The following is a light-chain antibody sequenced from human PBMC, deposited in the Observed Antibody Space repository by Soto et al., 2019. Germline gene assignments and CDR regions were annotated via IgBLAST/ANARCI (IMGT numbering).Light chain of an antibody. J-gene: IGKJ1*01. Sequence: DIQMTQSPSTLSASVGDRVTFTCRASQYIGNRLAWYQQKPGKAPKFLIYDASTLQSGVPSRFRGSGSGTEFTLTISSLQPDDFATYYCQQYNTYSPWAFGQGTKVAIK. CDR1: QYIGNR. V-gene: IGKV1-5*01. CDR2: DAS. CDR3: QQYNTYSPWA.